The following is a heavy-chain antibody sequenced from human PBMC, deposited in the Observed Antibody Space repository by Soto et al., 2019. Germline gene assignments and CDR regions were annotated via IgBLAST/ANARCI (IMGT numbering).Heavy chain of an antibody. V-gene: IGHV3-74*01. CDR2: INGDGSYT. CDR1: GFTFSTYW. J-gene: IGHJ3*02. Sequence: VQLVESGGGLVQPGGSLRLSCAASGFTFSTYWMHWVRQAPEKGLLWVSHINGDGSYTDFADSVKGRFTISRDNAKNTVYLQMQSLRVGDTAVYFCVRTWHGFDIWGPGTMVTVSS. CDR3: VRTWHGFDI.